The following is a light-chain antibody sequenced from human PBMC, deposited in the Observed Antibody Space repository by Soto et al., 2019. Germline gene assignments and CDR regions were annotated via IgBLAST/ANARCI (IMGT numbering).Light chain of an antibody. CDR1: QSLLHSNGYNF. V-gene: IGKV2-28*01. CDR3: MQDLQVPLT. J-gene: IGKJ4*01. Sequence: DIVMTQSPLSLTVTTGEAASISFMSSQSLLHSNGYNFLDWYLQKPWQSPQLLIYLGSSRASGVPDRFSGSGSGTDFTLKISRVEAEDVRVYYCMQDLQVPLTFGGGTKVDIK. CDR2: LGS.